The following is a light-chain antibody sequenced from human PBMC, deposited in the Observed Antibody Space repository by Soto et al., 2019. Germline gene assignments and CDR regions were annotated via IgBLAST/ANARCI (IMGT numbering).Light chain of an antibody. CDR3: QQYNKWPLT. CDR1: QTVSSN. J-gene: IGKJ4*01. V-gene: IGKV3-15*01. Sequence: EIVMTQSPATLSVSPGERATLSCRASQTVSSNLAWYQQKPGQAPRLLIYGASTKATGISARFSGSGSGTEFALTIRSLQSEDFAVYYCQQYNKWPLTFGGGTKVEIK. CDR2: GAS.